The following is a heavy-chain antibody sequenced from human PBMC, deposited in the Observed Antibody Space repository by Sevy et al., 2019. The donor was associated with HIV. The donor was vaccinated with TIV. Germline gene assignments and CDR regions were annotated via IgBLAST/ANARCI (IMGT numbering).Heavy chain of an antibody. CDR1: GYSFTAYY. V-gene: IGHV1-2*02. D-gene: IGHD3-3*01. Sequence: ASVKVSCKASGYSFTAYYMHWVRQVPGQGLEWMGWINPNRDDTNYAQKFQGRVTMTSDASVSTTYMELTRLRTYDTAIYYCVREGASFGGHNGLDVWCQGTTVTVSS. J-gene: IGHJ6*02. CDR3: VREGASFGGHNGLDV. CDR2: INPNRDDT.